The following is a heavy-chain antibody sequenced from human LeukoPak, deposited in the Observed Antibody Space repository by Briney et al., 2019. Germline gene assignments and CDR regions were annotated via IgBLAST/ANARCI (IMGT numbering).Heavy chain of an antibody. Sequence: PSETLSLTCSVSGGSISSYYWSWIRQPPGKGLAWIGYIYTSGSTNYNPSLKNRVTISVDTSKNQFSLKLSSVTAADTAVYYCARHGYDFWSGYYAYYYYYMDVWGKGTTVTVSS. CDR1: GGSISSYY. CDR2: IYTSGST. J-gene: IGHJ6*03. D-gene: IGHD3-3*01. V-gene: IGHV4-4*09. CDR3: ARHGYDFWSGYYAYYYYYMDV.